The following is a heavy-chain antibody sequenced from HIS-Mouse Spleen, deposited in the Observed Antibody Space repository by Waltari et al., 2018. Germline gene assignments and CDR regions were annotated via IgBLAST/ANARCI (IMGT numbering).Heavy chain of an antibody. CDR2: IYYMEST. V-gene: IGHV4-39*07. D-gene: IGHD6-13*01. Sequence: QLQLQESGPGLVKPSETLSLTCTVSGGSISSSSYYWGWIRQPPGKGLEWIGSIYYMESTSYNPSLKSRVTISVDTSKNQFSLKLSSVTAADTAVYYCAREIPYSSSWYDWYFDLWGRGTLVTVSS. CDR3: AREIPYSSSWYDWYFDL. CDR1: GGSISSSSYY. J-gene: IGHJ2*01.